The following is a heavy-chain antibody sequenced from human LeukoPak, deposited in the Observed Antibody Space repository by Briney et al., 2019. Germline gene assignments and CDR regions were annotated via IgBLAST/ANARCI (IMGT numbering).Heavy chain of an antibody. Sequence: PGGSLRLSCAASGFTFSSYGMHWVRQAPGKGLEWVAVIWYDGSNKYYADSVKGRFTISRDNSKNTLYLQMNSLRAEDTAVYYCARGATAYYDFWSGYYAFDIWGQGTMVTVSS. D-gene: IGHD3-3*01. V-gene: IGHV3-33*01. CDR2: IWYDGSNK. CDR3: ARGATAYYDFWSGYYAFDI. J-gene: IGHJ3*02. CDR1: GFTFSSYG.